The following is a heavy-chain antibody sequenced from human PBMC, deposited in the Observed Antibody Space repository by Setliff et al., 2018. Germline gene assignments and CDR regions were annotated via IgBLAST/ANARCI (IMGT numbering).Heavy chain of an antibody. V-gene: IGHV4-38-2*01. J-gene: IGHJ6*02. CDR1: GYSISSGYY. D-gene: IGHD6-13*01. CDR3: ARAAGYSSSWYHYYYGMDV. Sequence: KPSETLSLTCAVSGYSISSGYYWGWIRQPPGKGLEWIGSIYHSGSTYYNPSLKSRVTISVETSKNQFSLKLSSVTAADTAVYYCARAAGYSSSWYHYYYGMDVWGQGTTVTAP. CDR2: IYHSGST.